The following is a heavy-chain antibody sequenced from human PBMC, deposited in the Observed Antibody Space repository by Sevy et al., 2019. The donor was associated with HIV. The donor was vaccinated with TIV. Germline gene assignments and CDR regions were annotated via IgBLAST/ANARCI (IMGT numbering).Heavy chain of an antibody. CDR3: ARDPDSSGWYRSVDY. CDR1: GFTFSSYS. J-gene: IGHJ4*02. CDR2: ISSSSSYI. V-gene: IGHV3-21*01. D-gene: IGHD6-19*01. Sequence: GGSLRFSCAASGFTFSSYSMNWVRQAPGKGLEWVSSISSSSSYIYYADSVKGRFTISRDNAKNSLYLQMNSLRAEDTAVYYCARDPDSSGWYRSVDYWGQGTLVTVSS.